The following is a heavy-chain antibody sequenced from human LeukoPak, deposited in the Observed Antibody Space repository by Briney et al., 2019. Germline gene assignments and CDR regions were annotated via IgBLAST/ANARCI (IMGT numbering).Heavy chain of an antibody. J-gene: IGHJ6*02. Sequence: PGGSLRLSCAASGFTFSSYGMHWVRQAPGKGLEWVAVIWYDGSNKYYADSVKGRFTISRDNSKNTLYLQMNSLRAEDTAVYYCARVAFPSAWYSNYHHGMGVWGQGTTVTVSS. CDR1: GFTFSSYG. V-gene: IGHV3-33*01. CDR3: ARVAFPSAWYSNYHHGMGV. D-gene: IGHD4-4*01. CDR2: IWYDGSNK.